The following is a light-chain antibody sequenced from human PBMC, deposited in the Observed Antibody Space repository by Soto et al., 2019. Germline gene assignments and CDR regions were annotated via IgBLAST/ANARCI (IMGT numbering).Light chain of an antibody. CDR2: NDN. CDR3: AAWDDSLSGVV. V-gene: IGLV1-47*01. Sequence: QSALTQPPSASGTPGQSLTISCSGSSSNIGSHYVYWYQSLPGTAPKLLIYNDNQRPSGVPDRFSGSKFDTSASLAISGLRSEDEADFYCAAWDDSLSGVVFGGGTQLTVL. J-gene: IGLJ3*02. CDR1: SSNIGSHY.